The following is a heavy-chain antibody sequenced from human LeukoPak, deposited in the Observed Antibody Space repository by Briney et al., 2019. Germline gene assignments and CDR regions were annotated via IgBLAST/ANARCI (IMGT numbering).Heavy chain of an antibody. J-gene: IGHJ5*02. CDR1: GFTFRSYE. D-gene: IGHD6-19*01. V-gene: IGHV3-48*03. Sequence: GGSLRLSCAASGFTFRSYEMHWVRQAPGKGLEWVSYISSSGSTIYYADSVKGRFTISRDNAKNSLYLQMNSLRAEDTAVYYCARHVRKRGIAGAGTPGWFDPWGQGTLVTVSS. CDR2: ISSSGSTI. CDR3: ARHVRKRGIAGAGTPGWFDP.